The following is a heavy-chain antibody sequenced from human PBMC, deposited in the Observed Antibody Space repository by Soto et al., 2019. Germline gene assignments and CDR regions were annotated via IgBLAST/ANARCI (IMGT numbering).Heavy chain of an antibody. Sequence: PGESLKISCNGFGYAFTNYWICWVRQMPWKGLEWMGIIYPGDSDIRYSPSFQGQVTMSVDKSISTAFLQWRSLKASDSAMYYCARESDYYDGVGDSQTKFDPWGQGTLVTVSS. CDR3: ARESDYYDGVGDSQTKFDP. CDR1: GYAFTNYW. CDR2: IYPGDSDI. D-gene: IGHD3-22*01. J-gene: IGHJ5*02. V-gene: IGHV5-51*01.